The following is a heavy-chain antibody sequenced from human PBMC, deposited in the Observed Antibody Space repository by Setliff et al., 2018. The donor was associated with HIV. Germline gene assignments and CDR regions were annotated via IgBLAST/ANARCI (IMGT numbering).Heavy chain of an antibody. CDR1: GFTFSGSA. CDR3: TRHETTAY. V-gene: IGHV3-73*01. Sequence: GGSLRLSCSASGFTFSGSAMHWVRQASGKGLEWVGRIKTKPSNYATAYGASVRGRFTISRDDSKNTAYLQMDRLRTEDTAVYYCTRHETTAYWGQGTLVTVSS. D-gene: IGHD4-17*01. CDR2: IKTKPSNYAT. J-gene: IGHJ4*02.